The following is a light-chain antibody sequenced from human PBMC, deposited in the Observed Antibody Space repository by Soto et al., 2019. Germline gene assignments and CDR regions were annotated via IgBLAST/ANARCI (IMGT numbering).Light chain of an antibody. CDR1: QSLLHSSGSNF. Sequence: EIVMTQSPLSLPVTPGEPASISCRSSQSLLHSSGSNFLDWYLQKPGQSPQLLIDLGSNRASGVPDRFSGSGAGTDFTLKISRVEAEDVGVYYYMEVLQAPLSVGGGTRVEIK. V-gene: IGKV2-28*01. CDR2: LGS. J-gene: IGKJ4*01. CDR3: MEVLQAPLS.